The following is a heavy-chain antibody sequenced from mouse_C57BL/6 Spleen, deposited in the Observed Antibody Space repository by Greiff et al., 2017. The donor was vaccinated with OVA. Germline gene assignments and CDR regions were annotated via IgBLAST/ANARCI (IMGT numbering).Heavy chain of an antibody. CDR2: IYPGDGDT. D-gene: IGHD1-1*01. CDR3: ARGASTTPYAMDY. J-gene: IGHJ4*01. V-gene: IGHV1-82*01. Sequence: QVQLQQSGPELVKPGASVKISCKASGYAFSSSWMNWVKQRPGKGLEWIGRIYPGDGDTNYNGKFKGKATLTADKSSSTAYMQLSSLPSEDSAVYFCARGASTTPYAMDYWGQGTSVTVSS. CDR1: GYAFSSSW.